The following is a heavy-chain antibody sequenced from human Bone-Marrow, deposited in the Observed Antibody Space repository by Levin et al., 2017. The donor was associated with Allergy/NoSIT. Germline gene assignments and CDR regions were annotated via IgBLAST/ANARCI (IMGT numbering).Heavy chain of an antibody. J-gene: IGHJ4*02. CDR3: ARVDKGWGIGYFDY. V-gene: IGHV3-11*05. CDR1: GFTFSDYY. CDR2: ISSSSSYT. D-gene: IGHD7-27*01. Sequence: LSLTCAASGFTFSDYYMSWIRQAPGKGLEWVSYISSSSSYTNYADSVKGRFTISRDNAKNSLYLQMNSLRAEDTAVYYCARVDKGWGIGYFDYWGQGTLVTVSS.